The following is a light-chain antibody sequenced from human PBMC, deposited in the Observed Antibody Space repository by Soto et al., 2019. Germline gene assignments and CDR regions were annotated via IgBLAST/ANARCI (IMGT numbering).Light chain of an antibody. Sequence: DIQLTESPSLLSASVGGRVTITCRASQDISNSLAWYQQKPGKAPKPMIYDASTLQSGVPSRFRGSGSGTEFTFTINSLKPEDFETYYCQKLNTYPLTFGQGTRLEIK. CDR3: QKLNTYPLT. V-gene: IGKV1-9*01. CDR2: DAS. J-gene: IGKJ5*01. CDR1: QDISNS.